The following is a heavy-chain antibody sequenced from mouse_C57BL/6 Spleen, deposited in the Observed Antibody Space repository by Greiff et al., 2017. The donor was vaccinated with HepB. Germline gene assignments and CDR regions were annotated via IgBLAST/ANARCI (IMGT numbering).Heavy chain of an antibody. CDR2: FYPGSGSI. Sequence: LLESGAELVKPGASVKLSCKASGYTFTEYTIHWVKQRSGQGLEWIGWFYPGSGSIKYNEKFKDKATLTADKSSSTVYMALSRLTSEDSAVYCGARDEERGYPDYWGQGTTLTVSS. CDR3: ARDEERGYPDY. CDR1: GYTFTEYT. J-gene: IGHJ2*01. V-gene: IGHV1-62-2*01. D-gene: IGHD2-2*01.